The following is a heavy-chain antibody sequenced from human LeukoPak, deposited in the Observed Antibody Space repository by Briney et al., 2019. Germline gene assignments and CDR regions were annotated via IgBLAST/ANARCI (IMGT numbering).Heavy chain of an antibody. Sequence: PGGSLRLSCAASGFTFSSYAMHWVRQAPGKGLEWVAVISYDGSNKYYADSVKGRFTISRDNSKNTLYLQMNSLRAEDTAVYYCARVGITGTPRIYYYYMDVWGQGTTVTVSS. CDR2: ISYDGSNK. CDR1: GFTFSSYA. V-gene: IGHV3-30-3*01. D-gene: IGHD1-20*01. CDR3: ARVGITGTPRIYYYYMDV. J-gene: IGHJ6*03.